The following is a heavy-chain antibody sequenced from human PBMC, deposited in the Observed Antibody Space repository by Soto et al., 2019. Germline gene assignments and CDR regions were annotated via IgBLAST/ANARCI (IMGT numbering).Heavy chain of an antibody. CDR3: VHRHDVRGFDI. CDR2: VYWNDDK. V-gene: IGHV2-5*01. CDR1: GFSLSTRALG. Sequence: QITLKESGPTLVKPTPTLTLTCTFSGFSLSTRALGVGWIRQPPGKALEWLGLVYWNDDKRYSPSLKNRLTITKDTSKNHVVLTMTNVNAVDTATYYCVHRHDVRGFDIWGQGEMITVSS. D-gene: IGHD2-8*01. J-gene: IGHJ3*02.